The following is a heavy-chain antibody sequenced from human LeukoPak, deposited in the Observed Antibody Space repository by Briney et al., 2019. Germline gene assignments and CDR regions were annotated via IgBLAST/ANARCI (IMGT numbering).Heavy chain of an antibody. D-gene: IGHD6-13*01. CDR2: INHSGST. CDR3: ARDDLSSSWYGWFDP. CDR1: GGSFSGYY. J-gene: IGHJ5*02. Sequence: SETLSLTCAVYGGSFSGYYWSWIRQPPGKGLEWIGEINHSGSTNYNPSLKSRVTISVDTSKNQFSLKLSSVTAADTAVYYCARDDLSSSWYGWFDPWGQGTLVTVSS. V-gene: IGHV4-34*01.